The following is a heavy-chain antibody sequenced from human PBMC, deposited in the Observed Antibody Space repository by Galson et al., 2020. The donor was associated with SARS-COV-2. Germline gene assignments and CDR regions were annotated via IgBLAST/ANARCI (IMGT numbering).Heavy chain of an antibody. Sequence: GESLKISCKVSGYTLTELSMHWVRQAPGKGLEWMGGFDPEDGETIYAQKFQGRVTMTEDTSTDTAYMELSSLRSEDTAVYYCATGLAVAGTALAYYYYYGMDVRGQGTTVTVSS. CDR3: ATGLAVAGTALAYYYYYGMDV. J-gene: IGHJ6*02. CDR2: FDPEDGET. CDR1: GYTLTELS. D-gene: IGHD6-19*01. V-gene: IGHV1-24*01.